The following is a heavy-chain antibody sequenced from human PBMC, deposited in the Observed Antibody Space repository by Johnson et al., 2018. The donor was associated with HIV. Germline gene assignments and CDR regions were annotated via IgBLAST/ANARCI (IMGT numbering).Heavy chain of an antibody. V-gene: IGHV3-13*01. CDR3: AREGYRAFDI. D-gene: IGHD2-2*01. CDR1: GFTLNSYD. CDR2: IGAGGDT. J-gene: IGHJ3*02. Sequence: VQLVESGGGLVQPGGSLRLSCAASGFTLNSYDMHWVRQAIGKGLEWVSGIGAGGDTYYADSVKGRFTISRDNAKKSLYLQMNSLRAEDTAVYYCAREGYRAFDIWGQGTMVTVSS.